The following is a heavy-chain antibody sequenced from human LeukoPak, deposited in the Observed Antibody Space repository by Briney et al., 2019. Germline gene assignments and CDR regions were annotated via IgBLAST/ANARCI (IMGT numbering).Heavy chain of an antibody. V-gene: IGHV4-39*01. CDR1: GGSISSSSYY. J-gene: IGHJ6*03. CDR3: ARHIGGRYYYYYMDV. D-gene: IGHD3-16*02. Sequence: ASETLSLTCTVSGGSISSSSYYWGWIRQPPGKGLEWIGNIYYIGSTYYNPSLTSRVTISVDTSKYQFSLKLSSVTAADTAVYYCARHIGGRYYYYYMDVWGKGTTVTISS. CDR2: IYYIGST.